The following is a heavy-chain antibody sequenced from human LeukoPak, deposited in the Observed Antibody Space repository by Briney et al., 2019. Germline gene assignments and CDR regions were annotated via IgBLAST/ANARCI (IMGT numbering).Heavy chain of an antibody. Sequence: GGSLRLSCAASGFTFSSYSMNWVRQAPGKGLEWVSSISSSSSYIYYADSVKGRFTISRDNAKNSLYLQMNSLRAEDTAVYYCAKERDPVAALYYFDYWGQGTLVTVSS. D-gene: IGHD6-19*01. CDR1: GFTFSSYS. V-gene: IGHV3-21*01. CDR2: ISSSSSYI. J-gene: IGHJ4*02. CDR3: AKERDPVAALYYFDY.